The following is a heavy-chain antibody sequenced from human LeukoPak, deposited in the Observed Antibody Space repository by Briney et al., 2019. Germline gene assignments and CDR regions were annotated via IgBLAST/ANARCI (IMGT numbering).Heavy chain of an antibody. V-gene: IGHV4-39*01. CDR3: SRLRYYYGSGSYSKIDY. D-gene: IGHD3-10*01. CDR1: GGSISGSNYY. CDR2: IYYSGST. J-gene: IGHJ4*02. Sequence: KPSETLSLTCTVSGGSISGSNYYWGWIRQPPGKGLEWIGNIYYSGSTYYNPSLKSRVAISVDTSKNQFSLKLSSVTAADTAVYYCSRLRYYYGSGSYSKIDYWGQGILVTVSS.